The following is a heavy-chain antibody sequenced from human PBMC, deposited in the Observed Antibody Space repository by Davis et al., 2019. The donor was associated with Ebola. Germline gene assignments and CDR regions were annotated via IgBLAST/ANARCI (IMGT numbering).Heavy chain of an antibody. J-gene: IGHJ4*02. Sequence: ASVKVSCKASGYPFTSYGITWVRQAPGQGLEWMGWVSGYTGNTFYAQKFQGRVSMTIDASTTTAYLELRSLRSDDTAVYFCARGTYFDYWGQGTLVTVSS. D-gene: IGHD3-10*01. V-gene: IGHV1-18*01. CDR2: VSGYTGNT. CDR1: GYPFTSYG. CDR3: ARGTYFDY.